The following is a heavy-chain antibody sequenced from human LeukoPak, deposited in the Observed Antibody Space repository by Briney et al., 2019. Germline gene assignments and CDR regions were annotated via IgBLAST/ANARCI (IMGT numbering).Heavy chain of an antibody. CDR2: INPNSGGT. Sequence: ASVKVSCKASGYTFTGYYMHWVRQAPGQGLEWMGWINPNSGGTNYAQKFQGRVTMTRDTSISTAYMELSRLRSDDTAVYYCARPYYYDSSGYYEPYFDYWGQGTLVTVSS. V-gene: IGHV1-2*02. CDR1: GYTFTGYY. J-gene: IGHJ4*02. CDR3: ARPYYYDSSGYYEPYFDY. D-gene: IGHD3-22*01.